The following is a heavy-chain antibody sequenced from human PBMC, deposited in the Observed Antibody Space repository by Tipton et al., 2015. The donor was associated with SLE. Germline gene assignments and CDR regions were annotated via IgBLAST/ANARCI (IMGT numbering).Heavy chain of an antibody. CDR1: GFTFSSYS. D-gene: IGHD6-19*01. V-gene: IGHV3-21*03. CDR3: ARDGGTGAVAGFDY. J-gene: IGHJ4*02. CDR2: ISSSSSYI. Sequence: GSLRLSCAASGFTFSSYSMNWVRQAPGKGLEWVSSISSSSSYIYYADSVKGRFTISRDNAKNSLYLQMNSLRAEDTAVYYCARDGGTGAVAGFDYWGQGTLVTVSS.